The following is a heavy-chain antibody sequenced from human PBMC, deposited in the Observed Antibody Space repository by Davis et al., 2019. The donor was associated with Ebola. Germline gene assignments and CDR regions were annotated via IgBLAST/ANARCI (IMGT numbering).Heavy chain of an antibody. V-gene: IGHV3-48*02. Sequence: GESLKISCAASGFTFSSYSFNWVRQAPGKGLEWISYISSSSRTIYYADSVKGRFTISRDNAKDTVHLQMNSLRDEDTAVYYCARDRYGDYGVRDYWGQGTLVTVSS. CDR1: GFTFSSYS. CDR2: ISSSSRTI. D-gene: IGHD4-17*01. CDR3: ARDRYGDYGVRDY. J-gene: IGHJ4*02.